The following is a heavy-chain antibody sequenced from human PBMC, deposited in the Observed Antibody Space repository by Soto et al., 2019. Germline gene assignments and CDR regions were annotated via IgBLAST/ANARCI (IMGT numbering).Heavy chain of an antibody. J-gene: IGHJ6*02. CDR3: GGGGSAKLLYYPSYYYYGMDV. D-gene: IGHD3-22*01. Sequence: QMQLVQSGPEVQKPGTSVKVSCKASGFTFTASAVQWVRQARGQHLEWIGWIVIGSGKTNYAENFRERVTITRDTSTSTAYLELTGLGSEDHAVDYLGGGGSAKLLYYPSYYYYGMDVWGQGTTVTVSS. CDR1: GFTFTASA. CDR2: IVIGSGKT. V-gene: IGHV1-58*01.